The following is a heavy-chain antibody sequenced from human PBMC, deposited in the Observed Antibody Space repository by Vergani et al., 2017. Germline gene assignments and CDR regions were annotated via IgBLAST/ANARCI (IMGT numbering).Heavy chain of an antibody. CDR2: ISSSSSTI. Sequence: EVQLVESGGGLVQPGGSLRLSCAASGFTFSSYSMNWVRQAPGKGLEWVSYISSSSSTIYYADSVKGRFTISRDNAKNSLYLQMNSLRAEDTAVYYCARVLRPFMVRGVSDYYYGMDVWGQGTTVTVSS. CDR1: GFTFSSYS. J-gene: IGHJ6*02. CDR3: ARVLRPFMVRGVSDYYYGMDV. V-gene: IGHV3-48*01. D-gene: IGHD3-10*01.